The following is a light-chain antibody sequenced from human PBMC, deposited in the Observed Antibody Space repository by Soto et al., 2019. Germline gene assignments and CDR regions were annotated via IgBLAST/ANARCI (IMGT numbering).Light chain of an antibody. CDR3: SSYTSSDTLV. J-gene: IGLJ3*02. Sequence: QSVLTQPASVSGSPGQSITISCTGTSSDVGGYNYVSWYQQYPGKAPKLIIFEVSNRPSGVSDRFSGSKSGNTASLTISGVQTEDEATYFCSSYTSSDTLVFGGGTKLTVL. CDR2: EVS. CDR1: SSDVGGYNY. V-gene: IGLV2-14*01.